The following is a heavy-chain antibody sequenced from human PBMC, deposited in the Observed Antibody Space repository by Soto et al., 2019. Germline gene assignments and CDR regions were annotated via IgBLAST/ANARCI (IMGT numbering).Heavy chain of an antibody. V-gene: IGHV3-23*01. CDR1: GFTFSSYV. Sequence: PGGSLRLSCAAPGFTFSSYVMSWVRQAPGKGLDLVSAIIGSGGATYYSASVEGRVTISIDHSKNTLYLQMICLRADDTAVYYXPKAPKTQWITMRVVVIPFAYGSQRNLVPVSS. D-gene: IGHD3-22*01. CDR3: PKAPKTQWITMRVVVIPFAY. J-gene: IGHJ4*02. CDR2: IIGSGGAT.